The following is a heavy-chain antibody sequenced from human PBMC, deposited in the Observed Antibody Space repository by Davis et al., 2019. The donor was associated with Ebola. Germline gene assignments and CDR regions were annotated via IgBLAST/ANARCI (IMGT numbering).Heavy chain of an antibody. V-gene: IGHV3-33*08. CDR3: VRHGEDYYYYMDV. Sequence: GGSLRLSCAASGFTFSSYSMNWVRQAPGKGLEWVAVIWYDGSNKYYADSVKGRFTISRDNSKNTLYLQMSSLRAEDTAVYYCVRHGEDYYYYMDVWGKGTTVTVSS. J-gene: IGHJ6*03. D-gene: IGHD3-10*01. CDR1: GFTFSSYS. CDR2: IWYDGSNK.